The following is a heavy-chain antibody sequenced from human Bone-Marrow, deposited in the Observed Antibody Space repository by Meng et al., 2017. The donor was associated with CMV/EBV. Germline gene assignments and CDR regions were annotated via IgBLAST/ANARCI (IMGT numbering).Heavy chain of an antibody. CDR1: GFTFSSYA. Sequence: GESLKISCAASGFTFSSYAMHWVRQAPGKGLEWVAVISYDGSNKYYADSVKGRFTISRDNSKNTLYLQMNSLRAEDTAVYYCVGAFDIWGPGAMVTGSS. D-gene: IGHD3-16*01. CDR3: VGAFDI. CDR2: ISYDGSNK. V-gene: IGHV3-30-3*01. J-gene: IGHJ3*02.